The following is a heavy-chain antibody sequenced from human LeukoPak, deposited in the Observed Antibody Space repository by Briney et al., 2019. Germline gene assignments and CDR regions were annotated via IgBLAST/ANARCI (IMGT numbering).Heavy chain of an antibody. Sequence: SETLSLTCTVSGDSISTYYWSWIRQPPGKGLEWLGYIYYSGSTDYNPSLKGRVTISVDTSKNQFSLKLSSVTAADTAVYYCAGASDVLDYWGQGTLVTVSS. CDR1: GDSISTYY. J-gene: IGHJ4*02. CDR2: IYYSGST. V-gene: IGHV4-59*01. CDR3: AGASDVLDY.